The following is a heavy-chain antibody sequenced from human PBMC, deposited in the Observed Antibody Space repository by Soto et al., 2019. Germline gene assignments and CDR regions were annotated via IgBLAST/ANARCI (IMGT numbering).Heavy chain of an antibody. Sequence: PGGSLRLSCTASGFTFSSYGMHWVRQAPGKGLEWVAVIWYDGSNKYYADSVKGRFTISRDNSKNTLYLQMNSLRAEDTAVYYCARDYPYDFWSGYSNWFDPWGQGTLVTVSS. CDR2: IWYDGSNK. CDR3: ARDYPYDFWSGYSNWFDP. CDR1: GFTFSSYG. J-gene: IGHJ5*02. D-gene: IGHD3-3*01. V-gene: IGHV3-33*01.